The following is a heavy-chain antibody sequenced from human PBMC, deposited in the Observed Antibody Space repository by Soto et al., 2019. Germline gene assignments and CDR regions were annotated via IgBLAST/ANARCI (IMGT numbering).Heavy chain of an antibody. V-gene: IGHV1-69*13. J-gene: IGHJ4*02. Sequence: SVKVSCKASGGTFSSYAISWVRQAPGQGLEWMGGIIPIFGTANYAQKFQGRVTITADESTSTAYMELSSLRSEDTAVYYCARDRVLTTVSYFDYWGQRTLVTVSS. CDR3: ARDRVLTTVSYFDY. D-gene: IGHD4-17*01. CDR2: IIPIFGTA. CDR1: GGTFSSYA.